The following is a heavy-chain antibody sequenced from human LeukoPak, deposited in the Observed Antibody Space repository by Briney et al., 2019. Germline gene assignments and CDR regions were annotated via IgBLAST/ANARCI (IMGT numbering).Heavy chain of an antibody. CDR2: INSDGSST. D-gene: IGHD1-26*01. Sequence: PGGSLRLSCTASGFTFSTYWMHWVRQAPGKGLVWVSRINSDGSSTSYADSVKGRFTISRDNAQNTLYLQMNSLRAEDTAVYYCASTIVGATTSHFQHWGQGTLVTVSS. CDR3: ASTIVGATTSHFQH. V-gene: IGHV3-74*01. J-gene: IGHJ1*01. CDR1: GFTFSTYW.